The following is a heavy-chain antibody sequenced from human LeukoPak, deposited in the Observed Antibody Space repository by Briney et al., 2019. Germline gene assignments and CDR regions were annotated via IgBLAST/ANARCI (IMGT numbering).Heavy chain of an antibody. D-gene: IGHD6-19*01. Sequence: PSETLSLTCTVSGGSISSYYWSWIRQPPGKGLEWIGYIYYSGSTNYNPSLKSRVTISVDTSKNQFSLKLSSVTAADTAVYYCAREPVAGTIDYWGQGTLVTVSS. CDR3: AREPVAGTIDY. V-gene: IGHV4-59*12. CDR2: IYYSGST. J-gene: IGHJ4*02. CDR1: GGSISSYY.